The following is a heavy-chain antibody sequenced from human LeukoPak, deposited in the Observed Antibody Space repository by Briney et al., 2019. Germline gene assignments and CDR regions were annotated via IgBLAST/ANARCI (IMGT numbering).Heavy chain of an antibody. CDR3: ARGPYGSGSPFDY. V-gene: IGHV3-21*01. D-gene: IGHD3-10*01. CDR1: GFTFSNYN. J-gene: IGHJ4*02. Sequence: GGSLRLSCAASGFTFSNYNMNWVRQAPGKGLEWVSSVSSSSSYIYYADSVKGRFTISRDNAKNSLYLQMNSLRAEDTAVYYCARGPYGSGSPFDYWGQGTLVTVSS. CDR2: VSSSSSYI.